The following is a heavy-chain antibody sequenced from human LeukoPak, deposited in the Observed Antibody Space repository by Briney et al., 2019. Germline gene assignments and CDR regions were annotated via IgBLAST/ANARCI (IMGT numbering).Heavy chain of an antibody. CDR2: ISGSGGTT. Sequence: GGSLRLSCAASGFTFTDYAMTWVRQAPGKGLEWVSAISGSGGTTHYAESVKGRYTISRDNSKTTLYLQMNSLRAEDTAVYYCARAWPWYDPWGQGTLVTVSS. CDR3: ARAWPWYDP. CDR1: GFTFTDYA. J-gene: IGHJ5*02. V-gene: IGHV3-23*01.